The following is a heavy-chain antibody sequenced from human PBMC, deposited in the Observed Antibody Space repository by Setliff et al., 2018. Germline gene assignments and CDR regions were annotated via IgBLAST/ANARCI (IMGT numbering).Heavy chain of an antibody. V-gene: IGHV4-30-4*01. CDR2: ISHGVST. CDR3: ARTHCTTTGCFYFHY. Sequence: PSETLSLTCTVSGASVSSFDYYWSWIRQPPGKGLEYIGHISHGVSTSYSPSLKSRLSISADTSKNQFSLKLTSVTAADAAVYYCARTHCTTTGCFYFHYWGQGTQVTVSS. D-gene: IGHD2-8*01. CDR1: GASVSSFDYY. J-gene: IGHJ4*02.